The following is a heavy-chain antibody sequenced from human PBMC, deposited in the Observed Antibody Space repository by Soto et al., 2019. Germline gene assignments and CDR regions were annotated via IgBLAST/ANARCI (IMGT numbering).Heavy chain of an antibody. J-gene: IGHJ4*02. V-gene: IGHV3-23*01. CDR1: GFIFSNYG. CDR3: VKDQTYFFDN. CDR2: ISGNSGSA. Sequence: HPGGSLRLSCAASGFIFSNYGMSWVRQAPGKGLEWVSFISGNSGSAYYADPVKGRFTISRDNSKNTLYVQMSSLRVEDTAIYYCVKDQTYFFDNWGQGTLVTVSS.